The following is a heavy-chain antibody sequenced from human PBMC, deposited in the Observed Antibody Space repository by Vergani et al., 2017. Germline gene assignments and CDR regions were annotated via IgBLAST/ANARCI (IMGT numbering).Heavy chain of an antibody. V-gene: IGHV3-21*01. J-gene: IGHJ3*02. CDR1: GFTFSSFS. Sequence: EVQLVESGGGLVKPGGSLRLSCAASGFTFSSFSMNWVRQAPGKGLEWVSSISSSSSYIYYADSVKGRFTISRDNAKNSLYLQMNSLRAEDTAVYYCARERGQWLATFDAFDIWCQGTMVTVSS. CDR3: ARERGQWLATFDAFDI. D-gene: IGHD6-19*01. CDR2: ISSSSSYI.